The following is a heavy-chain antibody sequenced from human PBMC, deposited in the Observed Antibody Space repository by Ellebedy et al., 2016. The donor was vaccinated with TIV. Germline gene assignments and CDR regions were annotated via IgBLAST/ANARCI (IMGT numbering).Heavy chain of an antibody. Sequence: GESLKISXAASGFTFSSYAMHWVRQAPGKGLEWVAVISYDGSNKYYADSVKGRFTISRDNSKNTLYLQMNSLRAEDTAVYYCAKVSSMARGYYYYMDVWGKGTTVTVSS. CDR2: ISYDGSNK. V-gene: IGHV3-30-3*01. J-gene: IGHJ6*03. CDR1: GFTFSSYA. CDR3: AKVSSMARGYYYYMDV. D-gene: IGHD2/OR15-2a*01.